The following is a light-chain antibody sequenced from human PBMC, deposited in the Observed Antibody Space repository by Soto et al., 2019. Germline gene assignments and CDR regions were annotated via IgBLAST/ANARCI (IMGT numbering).Light chain of an antibody. CDR3: QQYGSSPYS. Sequence: EIVLTQSPGTLSLSPGESATLSCRASQSVSSSYLAWYQQKPGQAPRLLIYGASSRATGIPARFSGSGSGTDFTLTISRLEPEDFAVYYCQQYGSSPYSFGRGTELEIK. J-gene: IGKJ2*03. CDR1: QSVSSSY. CDR2: GAS. V-gene: IGKV3-20*01.